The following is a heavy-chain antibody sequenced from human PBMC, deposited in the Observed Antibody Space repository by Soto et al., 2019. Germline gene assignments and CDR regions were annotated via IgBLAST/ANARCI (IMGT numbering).Heavy chain of an antibody. J-gene: IGHJ6*02. V-gene: IGHV3-30*18. D-gene: IGHD6-6*01. CDR1: GFTFSSYG. CDR3: AKSSAYYYYYGMDV. CDR2: ISYDGSNK. Sequence: GGSLRLSCAASGFTFSSYGMHWVRQAPGKGLEWVAVISYDGSNKYYADSVKGRFTISRDNSKNTLYLQMNSLRAEDTAVYYCAKSSAYYYYYGMDVWGQGTTVTVSS.